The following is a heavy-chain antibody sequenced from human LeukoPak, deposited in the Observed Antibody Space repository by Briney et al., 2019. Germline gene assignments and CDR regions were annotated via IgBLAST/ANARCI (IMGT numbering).Heavy chain of an antibody. Sequence: GGSLRLSCAASGFTFSSYAMSWVRQAPGKGLEWVSAISGSGGSTYYADSVKGRFTISRDNSKNTLYLQMNSLRAGDTAVYYCAKDQKFLIAAAGHFDYWGQGTLVTVSS. V-gene: IGHV3-23*01. CDR3: AKDQKFLIAAAGHFDY. CDR2: ISGSGGST. J-gene: IGHJ4*02. D-gene: IGHD6-13*01. CDR1: GFTFSSYA.